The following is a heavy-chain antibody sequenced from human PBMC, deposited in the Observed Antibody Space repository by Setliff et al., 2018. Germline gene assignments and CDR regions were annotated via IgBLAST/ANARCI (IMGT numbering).Heavy chain of an antibody. Sequence: SETLSLTCSVSGGSISSGGFYRSWIRQSAGRGLEWIGHFHTGGATDYNLSLKSRVTISLDSSKNQFSLRLGSVTAADAAVYFCARESATIGEFPLYYFDKWGQGIPVTVSS. CDR1: GGSISSGGFY. D-gene: IGHD3-10*01. CDR2: FHTGGAT. V-gene: IGHV4-61*09. CDR3: ARESATIGEFPLYYFDK. J-gene: IGHJ4*02.